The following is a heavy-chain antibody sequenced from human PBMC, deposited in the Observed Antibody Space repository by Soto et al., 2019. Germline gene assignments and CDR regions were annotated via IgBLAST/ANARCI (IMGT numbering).Heavy chain of an antibody. CDR1: GFTFSSYF. D-gene: IGHD1-26*01. J-gene: IGHJ4*02. V-gene: IGHV3-30*18. CDR3: EKDWRLVGATTVIEY. Sequence: PGGSLRLSCAASGFTFSSYFLHWVRRAPGKGLEWVAVISYDGSNKYYADSVKGRFTISRDNSKTTLYLQMNSLRAEDTAVYYCEKDWRLVGATTVIEYWGKGTLVTVSS. CDR2: ISYDGSNK.